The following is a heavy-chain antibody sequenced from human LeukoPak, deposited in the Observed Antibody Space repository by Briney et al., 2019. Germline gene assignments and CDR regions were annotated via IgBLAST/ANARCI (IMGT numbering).Heavy chain of an antibody. D-gene: IGHD2-2*01. J-gene: IGHJ4*02. Sequence: GGSLRLSCAASGFTVSSNYMSWVRQAPGKGLEWVSVVYSGGSTYYVDSVKGRFTISRDNSKNTLYLQMNSLRAEDTAVYYCASTYCSSTSCLSPSFDYWAGEPWSPSPQ. V-gene: IGHV3-53*01. CDR3: ASTYCSSTSCLSPSFDY. CDR2: VYSGGST. CDR1: GFTVSSNY.